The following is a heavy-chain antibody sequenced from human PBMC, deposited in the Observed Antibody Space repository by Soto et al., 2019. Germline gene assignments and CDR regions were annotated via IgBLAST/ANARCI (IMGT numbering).Heavy chain of an antibody. V-gene: IGHV1-69*13. Sequence: VASVQVSCKASGGTFSSYAISWVRQAPGQGLEWMGGIIPIFGTANYAQKFQGRVTITADESTSTAYMELSSLRSEDTAVYYCARDLXGSMIVVVPDVWDAFDIWGQGTMVTVSS. D-gene: IGHD3-22*01. CDR1: GGTFSSYA. CDR2: IIPIFGTA. J-gene: IGHJ3*02. CDR3: ARDLXGSMIVVVPDVWDAFDI.